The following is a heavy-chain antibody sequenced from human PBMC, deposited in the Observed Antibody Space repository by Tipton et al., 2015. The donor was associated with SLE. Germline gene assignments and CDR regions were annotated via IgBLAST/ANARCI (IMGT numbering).Heavy chain of an antibody. CDR2: IDYSGRT. Sequence: LRLSCTVSGGSITSSGFYWGWFRQHPGKGLEWIGSIDYSGRTYYTLSLKSQLTKSVDTSENQFSLKLNSVTAADTAFYYCARRTSGYAPDYWGQGTLVTVSP. CDR3: ARRTSGYAPDY. J-gene: IGHJ4*02. V-gene: IGHV4-39*07. D-gene: IGHD5-12*01. CDR1: GGSITSSGFY.